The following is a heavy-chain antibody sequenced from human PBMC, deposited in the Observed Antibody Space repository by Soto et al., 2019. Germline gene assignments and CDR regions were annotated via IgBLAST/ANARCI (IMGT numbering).Heavy chain of an antibody. J-gene: IGHJ4*02. Sequence: PSETLSLTFSVSCGSVIDKTYYWSLIRQPPGKRLEWIGYVYYIGTTNYNPSLKSRVTISVDLSKNRFSLRLSSVTTADTALYYCARTTAVPNTLRSRYFFDYWGQGTLVTVSS. CDR3: ARTTAVPNTLRSRYFFDY. CDR2: VYYIGTT. D-gene: IGHD4-17*01. CDR1: CGSVIDKTYY. V-gene: IGHV4-61*01.